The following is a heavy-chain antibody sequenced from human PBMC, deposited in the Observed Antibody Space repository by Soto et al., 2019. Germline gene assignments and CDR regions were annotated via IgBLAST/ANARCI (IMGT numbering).Heavy chain of an antibody. CDR1: GYTFTSYY. CDR2: INPSGGST. CDR3: AREGGGVVVHLRYYYYGMDV. V-gene: IGHV1-46*03. Sequence: ASVKVSCKASGYTFTSYYMHWVRQAPGQGLEWMGIINPSGGSTSYAQKFQGRVTMTRDTSTSTVYMELSSLRSEDTAVYYCAREGGGVVVHLRYYYYGMDVWGQGTTVTVSS. J-gene: IGHJ6*02. D-gene: IGHD2-2*01.